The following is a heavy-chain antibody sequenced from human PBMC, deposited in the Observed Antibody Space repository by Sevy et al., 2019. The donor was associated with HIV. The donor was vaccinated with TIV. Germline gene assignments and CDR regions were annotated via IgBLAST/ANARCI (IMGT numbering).Heavy chain of an antibody. D-gene: IGHD6-13*01. CDR2: IYYSGST. CDR3: ARGYSSSWYFNWFDP. V-gene: IGHV4-31*03. Sequence: SETLSLTCTVSGGSISSGGYYWSWIRQHPGKGLEWIGYIYYSGSTYYNPSLKSRVTISVDTSKNQFSLKLSSVTAADTAVYYCARGYSSSWYFNWFDPWGQGTWSPSPQ. CDR1: GGSISSGGYY. J-gene: IGHJ5*02.